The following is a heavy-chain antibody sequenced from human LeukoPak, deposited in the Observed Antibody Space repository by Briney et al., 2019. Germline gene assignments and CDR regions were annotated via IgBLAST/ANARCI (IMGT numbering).Heavy chain of an antibody. V-gene: IGHV4-4*07. J-gene: IGHJ4*02. D-gene: IGHD3-22*01. Sequence: SETLSLTCSVSGGSISNYYWGWIRQPAGKGLEWIARIYTSGSTDYNPSLKSRVTVSVDTSTRQFSLRLSSVTAADTAMYYCARESRTYDGSGYANDYWGQGTLVTVSS. CDR1: GGSISNYY. CDR2: IYTSGST. CDR3: ARESRTYDGSGYANDY.